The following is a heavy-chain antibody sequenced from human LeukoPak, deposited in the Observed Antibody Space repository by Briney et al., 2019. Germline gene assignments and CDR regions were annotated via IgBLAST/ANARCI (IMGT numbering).Heavy chain of an antibody. CDR1: GGSFSGYY. D-gene: IGHD3-10*01. V-gene: IGHV4-59*10. Sequence: SETLSLTCAVYGGSFSGYYWSWIRQPAGKGLEWIGRIYASGSTNYNPSLKSRVTISVDTSKNQFSLKLSSVTAADTAVYYCARWWFGELGADWFDPWGQGTLVTVSS. CDR3: ARWWFGELGADWFDP. CDR2: IYASGST. J-gene: IGHJ5*02.